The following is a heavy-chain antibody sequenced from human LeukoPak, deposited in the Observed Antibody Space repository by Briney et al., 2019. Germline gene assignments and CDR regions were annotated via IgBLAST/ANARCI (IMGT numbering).Heavy chain of an antibody. J-gene: IGHJ4*02. V-gene: IGHV1-46*04. D-gene: IGHD2-8*01. CDR1: GYTFTNYY. CDR2: IYPRGGST. Sequence: ASVKVSCKSSGYTFTNYYIHWVRQAPGQGLEWMGTIYPRGGSTSYAQKLQGRLTMTRDMSTSTVYMDLSNLRSEDTALYYCARDNDFDYWGQGTLVTVSS. CDR3: ARDNDFDY.